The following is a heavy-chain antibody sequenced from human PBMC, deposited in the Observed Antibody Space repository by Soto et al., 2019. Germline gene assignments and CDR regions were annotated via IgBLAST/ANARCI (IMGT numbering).Heavy chain of an antibody. V-gene: IGHV4-39*01. J-gene: IGHJ4*02. CDR3: ARRGQLDGPQDVDY. CDR1: GGSISSSSYY. CDR2: IYYSGST. D-gene: IGHD1-1*01. Sequence: QLQLQESGPGLVKPSETLSLTCTVSGGSISSSSYYWGWIRQPPGKGLEWIGSIYYSGSTYYNPSLMIPVTISVDTSKNQFSLKLTSVAAADTAVYYFARRGQLDGPQDVDYWGQGTLVTVSS.